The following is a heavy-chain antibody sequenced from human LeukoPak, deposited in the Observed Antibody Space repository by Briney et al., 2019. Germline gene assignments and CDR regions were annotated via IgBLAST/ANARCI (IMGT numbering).Heavy chain of an antibody. CDR2: INPNSGGT. CDR1: GYTFTGYY. D-gene: IGHD2-15*01. J-gene: IGHJ5*02. V-gene: IGHV1-2*06. CDR3: ARVGCSGGSCAYYWFDP. Sequence: ASVKVSCKASGYTFTGYYMHWVRQAPGQGLEWMGRINPNSGGTNYAQKFHGRGTMTSDTSISTAYMELSRLRSDDTAVYYCARVGCSGGSCAYYWFDPWGQGTLVTVSS.